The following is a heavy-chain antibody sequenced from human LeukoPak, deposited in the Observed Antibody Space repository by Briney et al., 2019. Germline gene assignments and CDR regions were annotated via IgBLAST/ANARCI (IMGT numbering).Heavy chain of an antibody. V-gene: IGHV3-23*01. D-gene: IGHD4-17*01. CDR3: ARDPNGDYIGAFDM. J-gene: IGHJ3*02. Sequence: GGCLRLSCTASGFTFSAYAMMWVRQAPGKGPGWVSAIRGGGGSAFYADSVKGRFTISRDNSKSTLFLQMNSLGAEDTAVYYCARDPNGDYIGAFDMWGPGTMVTVSS. CDR2: IRGGGGSA. CDR1: GFTFSAYA.